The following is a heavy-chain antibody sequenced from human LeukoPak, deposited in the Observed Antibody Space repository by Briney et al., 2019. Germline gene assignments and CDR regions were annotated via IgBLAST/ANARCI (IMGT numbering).Heavy chain of an antibody. J-gene: IGHJ4*02. V-gene: IGHV3-23*01. Sequence: PGGSLRLSCAASGFTVNSNYMSWVRQAPGKGLEWVSAISGSGGSTYYADSVKGRFTISRDNSKNTLYLQMNSLRAEDTAVYYCAKDGDGEWELEGYFDYWGQGTLVTVSS. D-gene: IGHD1-26*01. CDR1: GFTVNSNY. CDR2: ISGSGGST. CDR3: AKDGDGEWELEGYFDY.